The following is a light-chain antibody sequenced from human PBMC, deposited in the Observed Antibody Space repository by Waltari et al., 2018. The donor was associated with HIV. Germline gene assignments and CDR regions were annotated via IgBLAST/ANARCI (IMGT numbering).Light chain of an antibody. J-gene: IGKJ4*01. V-gene: IGKV1-33*01. CDR2: DAS. Sequence: DIQMTQSPSSLSASVGDRVTLTCQASQDISNNLNWYPQKPGKAPKLLTYDASNLETGVPSRCSGSGSGTDFTFTISSLQPEDIATYYCQQYDNLPLTFGGGTKVEIK. CDR3: QQYDNLPLT. CDR1: QDISNN.